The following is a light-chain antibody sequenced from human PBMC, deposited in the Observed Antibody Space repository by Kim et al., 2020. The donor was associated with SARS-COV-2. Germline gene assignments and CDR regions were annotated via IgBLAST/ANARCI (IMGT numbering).Light chain of an antibody. J-gene: IGLJ3*02. CDR2: EVS. CDR3: CSYAQSTTANWG. V-gene: IGLV2-23*02. CDR1: NNDVGLYDL. Sequence: QSALTQPASVSGSPGQSITISCTGTNNDVGLYDLVSWYQQHPGKAPKLIIYEVSKRPSGVSDRFSGSKSDNTASLTISGLQAEDEAEYYCCSYAQSTTANWGFGGGTQLTVL.